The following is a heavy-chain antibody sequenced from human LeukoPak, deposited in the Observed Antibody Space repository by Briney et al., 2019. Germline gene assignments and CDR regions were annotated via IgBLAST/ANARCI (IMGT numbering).Heavy chain of an antibody. J-gene: IGHJ4*02. V-gene: IGHV3-7*03. Sequence: GGSLRLSCAASGFPFNAYWMTWVRQAPGKGLEWVANIRQDGDTKYYVDSVKGRFTISRDNAMNSLYPQMNSLRAEDTAIYYCARSLPYGTTWYGRSDFWGQGTLVTVSS. CDR2: IRQDGDTK. CDR1: GFPFNAYW. CDR3: ARSLPYGTTWYGRSDF. D-gene: IGHD6-13*01.